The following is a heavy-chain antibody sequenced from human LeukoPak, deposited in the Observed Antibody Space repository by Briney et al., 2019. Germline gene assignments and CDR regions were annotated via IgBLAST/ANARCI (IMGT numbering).Heavy chain of an antibody. CDR1: GASISTSAYY. J-gene: IGHJ4*02. V-gene: IGHV4-39*07. D-gene: IGHD2-15*01. CDR3: ARGFGLVVAANYFDY. Sequence: SETLSLTCTVSGASISTSAYYWGWIRQPPGKGLEWIGSIYYSGSTYYNPSLKSRVTISVDTSKNQFSLKLSSVTAADTAVYYCARGFGLVVAANYFDYWGQGTLVTVSS. CDR2: IYYSGST.